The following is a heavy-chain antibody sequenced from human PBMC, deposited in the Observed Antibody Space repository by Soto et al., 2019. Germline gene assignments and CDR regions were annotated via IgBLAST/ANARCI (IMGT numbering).Heavy chain of an antibody. CDR1: GFSLSTSGVG. CDR2: IYWDDDK. Sequence: QITLKESGPTLVKPKQTLTLTCTFSGFSLSTSGVGVGWIRQPPGKALEWLALIYWDDDKRYSPSLKSRLTITKDTSKNKVVLTMTNMDPVDTATYYCAQTYDSSGYRTDAFDIWGQGTMVTVSS. CDR3: AQTYDSSGYRTDAFDI. D-gene: IGHD3-22*01. J-gene: IGHJ3*02. V-gene: IGHV2-5*02.